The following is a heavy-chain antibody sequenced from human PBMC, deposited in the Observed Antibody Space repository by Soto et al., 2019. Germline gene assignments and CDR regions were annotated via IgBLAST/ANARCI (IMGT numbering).Heavy chain of an antibody. V-gene: IGHV3-23*01. J-gene: IGHJ2*01. Sequence: EVQLLESGGGLVQPGGSLRLSCAASGFTFINFVMGWVRRATGKGLEWVSAIGGTSGSTYYADSLRGRFTISRDNSKDTLSLKMNSLGAEDTALYYCAKRSGDGYFDRWGRGTLVTVS. CDR1: GFTFINFV. D-gene: IGHD3-3*01. CDR2: IGGTSGST. CDR3: AKRSGDGYFDR.